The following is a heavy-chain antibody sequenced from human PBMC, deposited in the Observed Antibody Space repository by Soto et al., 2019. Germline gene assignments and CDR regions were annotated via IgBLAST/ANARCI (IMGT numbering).Heavy chain of an antibody. CDR1: GGSVSSGSYY. CDR2: IYYSGST. CDR3: ARDVDY. J-gene: IGHJ4*02. V-gene: IGHV4-61*01. Sequence: PSETLSLTCTASGGSVSSGSYYWSWIRQPPGKGLEWIGYIYYSGSTNYNPSLKSRVTISVDTSKNQFSLKLSSVTAADTAVYYCARDVDYWGQGTLVTVSS.